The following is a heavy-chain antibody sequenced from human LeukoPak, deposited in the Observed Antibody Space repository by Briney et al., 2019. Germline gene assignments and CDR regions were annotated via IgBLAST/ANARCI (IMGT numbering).Heavy chain of an antibody. V-gene: IGHV3-33*01. CDR1: GFTFSSYG. CDR2: IWYDGSNK. D-gene: IGHD3-3*01. CDR3: ARGPYYDFWSGPFDY. J-gene: IGHJ4*02. Sequence: GGSLRLSCAASGFTFSSYGMHWVRQAPGKGLEWVAVIWYDGSNKYYADSVKGRFTISRDNSKNTLYLQMNSLRAEDTAVYYCARGPYYDFWSGPFDYWGQGTLVTVSS.